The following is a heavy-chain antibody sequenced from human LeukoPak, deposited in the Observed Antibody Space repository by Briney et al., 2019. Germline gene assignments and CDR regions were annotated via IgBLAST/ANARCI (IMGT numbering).Heavy chain of an antibody. J-gene: IGHJ4*02. CDR3: ARDVGSSGYYYSDY. V-gene: IGHV3-74*01. D-gene: IGHD3-22*01. CDR2: INSDGINT. Sequence: GGSLRLSCAASGFTFSNYWMHWVRQAPGKGLVWVSRINSDGINTSYADSVKGRFTISRDNAKNTLNLQMNSLRAEDTAVYYCARDVGSSGYYYSDYWGQGTLVTVSS. CDR1: GFTFSNYW.